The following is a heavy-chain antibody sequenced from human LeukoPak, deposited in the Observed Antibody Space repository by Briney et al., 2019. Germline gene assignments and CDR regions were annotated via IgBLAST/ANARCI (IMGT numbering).Heavy chain of an antibody. D-gene: IGHD3-22*01. CDR2: IYYSRST. CDR1: GGSISSSSYY. Sequence: PSETLSLTCTVSGGSISSSSYYWGWIRQPPGRGLECIGSIYYSRSTYSNPSLKSRVTISVDTSKNQFSLKLSSVTAADTAVYYCARGRLYYYDSSGYYDRRGYYYYYGMDVWGQGTTVTVSS. J-gene: IGHJ6*02. V-gene: IGHV4-39*07. CDR3: ARGRLYYYDSSGYYDRRGYYYYYGMDV.